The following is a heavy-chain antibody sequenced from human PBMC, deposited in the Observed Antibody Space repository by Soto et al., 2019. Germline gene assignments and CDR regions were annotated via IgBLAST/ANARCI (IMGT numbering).Heavy chain of an antibody. CDR3: AKEYSSSSLWPPDYYFDY. J-gene: IGHJ4*02. D-gene: IGHD6-6*01. CDR1: GFTFSSYG. V-gene: IGHV3-30*18. CDR2: ISYDGSNK. Sequence: GGSLRLSCAASGFTFSSYGMHWVRQAPGKGLEWVAVISYDGSNKYYADSVKGRFTISRDNSKNTPYRQMNSLRAEDTAVYYCAKEYSSSSLWPPDYYFDYWGQGTLVTVSS.